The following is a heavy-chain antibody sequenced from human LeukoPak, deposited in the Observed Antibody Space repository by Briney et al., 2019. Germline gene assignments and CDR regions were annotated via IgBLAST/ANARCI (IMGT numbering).Heavy chain of an antibody. Sequence: PGGSLRLSCATSGFTFSNYGMTWVRQAPGPGLEWVSAISGSGGSTYYADSVKGRFTISRDNSKNTLYLQMNSLRAEDTAVYYCAKDSWFGELTNSIDYWGQGTLVTVSS. CDR1: GFTFSNYG. D-gene: IGHD3-10*01. CDR3: AKDSWFGELTNSIDY. J-gene: IGHJ4*02. V-gene: IGHV3-23*01. CDR2: ISGSGGST.